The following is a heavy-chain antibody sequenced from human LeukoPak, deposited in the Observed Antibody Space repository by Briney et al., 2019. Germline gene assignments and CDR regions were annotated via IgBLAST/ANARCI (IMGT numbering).Heavy chain of an antibody. Sequence: ASVKVSCKASGYTFTSYGISWVRQAPGQGLERMGWISAYNGNTNYAQKLQGRVTMTTDTSTSTAYMELRSLRSDDTAVYYCARDYYCSSTSCYTQPLNYWGQGTLVTVSS. V-gene: IGHV1-18*01. CDR1: GYTFTSYG. D-gene: IGHD2-2*02. CDR3: ARDYYCSSTSCYTQPLNY. CDR2: ISAYNGNT. J-gene: IGHJ4*02.